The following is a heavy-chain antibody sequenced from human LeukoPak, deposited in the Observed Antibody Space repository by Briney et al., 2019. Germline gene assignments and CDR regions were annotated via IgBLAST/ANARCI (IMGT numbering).Heavy chain of an antibody. CDR3: ARAAADFWSGDAFDI. CDR2: ISGSGGST. Sequence: GGSLRLSCAASGFTFSSYAMSWVRQAPGKGLEWVSAISGSGGSTYYADSVKGRFTISRDNSKNTLCLQMTSLRADDTAFYYCARAAADFWSGDAFDIWGQGTMVTVSS. J-gene: IGHJ3*02. V-gene: IGHV3-23*01. D-gene: IGHD3-3*01. CDR1: GFTFSSYA.